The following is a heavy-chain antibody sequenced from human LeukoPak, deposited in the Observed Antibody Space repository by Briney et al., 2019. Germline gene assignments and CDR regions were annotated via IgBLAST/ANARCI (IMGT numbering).Heavy chain of an antibody. CDR2: ISRGVGTT. J-gene: IGHJ4*02. Sequence: PGGSLRLSCAASGFTFSRYDLSWVRQAPGKGLECVSTISRGVGTTYYADSVKGRFTISRDNSKNTLYLQMNNLRADDTAVYYCARDARDGYGGNPFDYWGQGTLVTVSS. V-gene: IGHV3-23*01. CDR3: ARDARDGYGGNPFDY. D-gene: IGHD4-23*01. CDR1: GFTFSRYD.